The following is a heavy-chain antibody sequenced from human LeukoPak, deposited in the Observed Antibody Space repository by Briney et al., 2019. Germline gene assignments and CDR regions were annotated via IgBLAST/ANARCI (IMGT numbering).Heavy chain of an antibody. V-gene: IGHV3-23*01. CDR2: ISPSGDIT. CDR1: GFTFSSYG. CDR3: AKGDAWLRYAC. J-gene: IGHJ4*02. D-gene: IGHD5-12*01. Sequence: GGSLRLSCAASGFTFSSYGMNWVRQAPGKGLEWVSGISPSGDITYYADSAKGRFTVSRDNFKNTLYLQMNSLRTEDTAVYFCAKGDAWLRYACWGPGTLVTVSS.